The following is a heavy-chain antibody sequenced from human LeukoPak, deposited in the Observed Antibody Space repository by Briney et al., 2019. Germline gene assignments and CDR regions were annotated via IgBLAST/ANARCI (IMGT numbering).Heavy chain of an antibody. J-gene: IGHJ3*02. CDR3: ARGGDIVVVVAATGAFDI. D-gene: IGHD2-15*01. Sequence: SETLSLTCTVSGGSISGYYWSWIRQPPGKGLEWIGEINHSGSTNYNPSLKSRVTISVDKSKNQFSLKLSSGTAADTAGYYCARGGDIVVVVAATGAFDIWGEGTMVTVSS. V-gene: IGHV4-34*01. CDR2: INHSGST. CDR1: GGSISGYY.